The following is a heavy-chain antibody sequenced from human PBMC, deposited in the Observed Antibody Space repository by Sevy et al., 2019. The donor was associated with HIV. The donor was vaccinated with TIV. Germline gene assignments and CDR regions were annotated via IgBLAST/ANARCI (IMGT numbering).Heavy chain of an antibody. D-gene: IGHD6-6*01. J-gene: IGHJ3*02. CDR1: GFTFSTYW. V-gene: IGHV3-7*01. Sequence: GGSLRLSCAASGFTFSTYWMNWVRQAPGKGLEWVANIKPDGSGKNYVDSVKGRFTISRDNARNSLFLELNSLKVEDTAFYYCATDLFSSSSADVFDIWGQGTMVTVSS. CDR2: IKPDGSGK. CDR3: ATDLFSSSSADVFDI.